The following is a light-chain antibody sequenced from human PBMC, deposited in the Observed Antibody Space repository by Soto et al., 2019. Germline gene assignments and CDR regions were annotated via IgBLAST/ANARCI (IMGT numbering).Light chain of an antibody. Sequence: DIQMTQSASSLTASLGDRVTITCQASQDIKNYLNWYQQKSGKAPKLLIYDASNLETGVPSRFRGTGSGTHFTFTITSLQREDFATYYCQQYGNLPLTFGGGTKVDIK. CDR3: QQYGNLPLT. J-gene: IGKJ4*01. V-gene: IGKV1-33*01. CDR1: QDIKNY. CDR2: DAS.